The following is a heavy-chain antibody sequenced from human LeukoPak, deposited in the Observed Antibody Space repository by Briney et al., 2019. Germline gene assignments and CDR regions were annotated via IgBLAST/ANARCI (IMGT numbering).Heavy chain of an antibody. CDR3: ARTCSGSCHFDY. CDR1: GFTFSSYA. CDR2: ISYDGSNK. D-gene: IGHD3-10*02. J-gene: IGHJ4*02. Sequence: GGSLRLSCAASGFTFSSYAMSWVRQAPGKGLEWVAVISYDGSNKYYADSVKGRFTISRDNSKNTLYLQMNSLRAEDTAVNYCARTCSGSCHFDYWGQGTLVTVSS. V-gene: IGHV3-30*04.